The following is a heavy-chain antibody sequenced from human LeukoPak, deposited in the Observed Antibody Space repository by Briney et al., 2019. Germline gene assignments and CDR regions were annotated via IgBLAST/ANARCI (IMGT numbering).Heavy chain of an antibody. Sequence: SETLSLTCAVYGGSFSGYYWSWIRQPPGKGLEWIGEINHSGSTNYNPSLKSRVTISVDTSKNQFSLKLSSVTAADTAVYYCARGGSSGWYFWSELNYFDYWGQGTLVTVSS. V-gene: IGHV4-34*01. D-gene: IGHD6-19*01. CDR1: GGSFSGYY. J-gene: IGHJ4*02. CDR2: INHSGST. CDR3: ARGGSSGWYFWSELNYFDY.